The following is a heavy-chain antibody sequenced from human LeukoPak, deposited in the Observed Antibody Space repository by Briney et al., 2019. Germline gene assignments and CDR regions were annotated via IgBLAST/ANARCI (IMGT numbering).Heavy chain of an antibody. CDR1: GVSVSSNF. V-gene: IGHV3-66*01. D-gene: IGHD5-24*01. CDR2: IYSGGET. CDR3: TRDPPAVAITTYA. J-gene: IGHJ5*02. Sequence: PGGSLRLSCAASGVSVSSNFMVCVRQAPGKGLEWVSLIYSGGETSYADSVKGRFSISRDNSKNTLYLQMNSLRVEDTAVYYCTRDPPAVAITTYAWGRGTLVTVSS.